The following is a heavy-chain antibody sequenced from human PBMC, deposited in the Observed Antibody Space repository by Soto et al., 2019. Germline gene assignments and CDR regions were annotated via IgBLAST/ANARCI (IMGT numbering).Heavy chain of an antibody. CDR1: GGSFSGYY. V-gene: IGHV4-34*01. CDR2: INHSGST. Sequence: QVQLQQWGAGLLKPSETLSLTCAASGGSFSGYYWSWIRQPPGKGLEWIGEINHSGSTNYNPSLKSRVTISVDASKNPFPLKLSSVTAADTALYYCARGCSRCYDSSGDNFDYWGQGTLVTVSS. J-gene: IGHJ4*02. CDR3: ARGCSRCYDSSGDNFDY. D-gene: IGHD3-22*01.